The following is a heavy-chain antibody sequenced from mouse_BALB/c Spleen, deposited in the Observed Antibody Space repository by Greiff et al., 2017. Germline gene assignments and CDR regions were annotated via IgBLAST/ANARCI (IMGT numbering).Heavy chain of an antibody. D-gene: IGHD1-1*01. CDR1: GFTFSSFG. CDR3: ARDRGYYGNCAMDY. CDR2: ISSGSSTI. Sequence: EVKLVESGGGLVQPGGSRKLSCAASGFTFSSFGMHWVRQAPEKGLEWVAYISSGSSTIYYADTVKGRFTISRDNPKNTLFLQMTSLRSEDTAMYYCARDRGYYGNCAMDYWGQGTSVTVSS. V-gene: IGHV5-17*02. J-gene: IGHJ4*01.